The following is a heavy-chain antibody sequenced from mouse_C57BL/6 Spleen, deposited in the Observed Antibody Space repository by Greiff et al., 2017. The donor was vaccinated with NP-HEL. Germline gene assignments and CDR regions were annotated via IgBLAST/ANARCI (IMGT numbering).Heavy chain of an antibody. J-gene: IGHJ2*01. CDR3: TRCGTTVVATDFDY. V-gene: IGHV1-5*01. D-gene: IGHD1-1*01. Sequence: VQLQQSGTVLARPGASVKMSCKTSGYTFTSYWMHWVKQRPGQGLEWIGAIYPGNSDTSYNQKFKGKAKLTAVTSASTAYMELSSLTNEDSAVYYCTRCGTTVVATDFDYWGQGTTLTVSS. CDR2: IYPGNSDT. CDR1: GYTFTSYW.